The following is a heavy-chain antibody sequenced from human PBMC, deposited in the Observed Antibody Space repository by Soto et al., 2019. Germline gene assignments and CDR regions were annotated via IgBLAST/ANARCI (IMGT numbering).Heavy chain of an antibody. D-gene: IGHD5-18*01. Sequence: SVKVSCKASGFTFTGSAVQWVRQARGQRLEWIGWIVVGSGNTNYAQKFQERVTITRDMSTSTAYMELSSLRSEDTAVYYCAALRGYSYGYPDYYGMDVWGQGTTVTFSS. CDR3: AALRGYSYGYPDYYGMDV. CDR1: GFTFTGSA. CDR2: IVVGSGNT. J-gene: IGHJ6*02. V-gene: IGHV1-58*01.